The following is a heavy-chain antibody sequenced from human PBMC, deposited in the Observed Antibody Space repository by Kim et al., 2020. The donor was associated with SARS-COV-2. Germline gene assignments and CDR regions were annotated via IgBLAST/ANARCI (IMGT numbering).Heavy chain of an antibody. CDR2: IKQDGSEK. V-gene: IGHV3-7*01. Sequence: GGSLRLSCAASGFTFSSYWMSWVRQAPGKGLEWVANIKQDGSEKYYVDSVKGRFTISRDNAKNSLYLQMNSLRAEDTAVYYCARIGLLWFGESHYGMDVWGQGTTVTVSS. D-gene: IGHD3-10*01. CDR3: ARIGLLWFGESHYGMDV. CDR1: GFTFSSYW. J-gene: IGHJ6*02.